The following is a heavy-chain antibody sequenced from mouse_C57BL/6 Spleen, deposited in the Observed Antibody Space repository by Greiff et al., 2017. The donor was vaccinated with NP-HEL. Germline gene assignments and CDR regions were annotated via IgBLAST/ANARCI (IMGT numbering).Heavy chain of an antibody. V-gene: IGHV1-82*01. CDR3: ARTGTTVVATDY. Sequence: VQLQQSGPELVKPGASVKISCKASGYAFSSSWMNWVKQRPGKGLEWIGRIYPGDGDTNYNGKFKGKATLTADKSSSTAYMQLSSLTSEDSAVYFCARTGTTVVATDYWGQGTTLTVSS. D-gene: IGHD1-1*01. CDR1: GYAFSSSW. J-gene: IGHJ2*01. CDR2: IYPGDGDT.